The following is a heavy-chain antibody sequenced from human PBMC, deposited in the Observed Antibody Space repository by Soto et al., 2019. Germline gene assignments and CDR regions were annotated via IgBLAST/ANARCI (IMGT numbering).Heavy chain of an antibody. CDR2: IYYSGRT. V-gene: IGHV4-31*03. D-gene: IGHD6-6*01. CDR3: ARGSFSSSSSWFDP. Sequence: PSETLSLTCTVSGGSISSGGYYWSGIRQHPGKGLEWIGYIYYSGRTYYNPSLHSRVSIAVDTTENQFSLKLTSVTAADTSVYYCARGSFSSSSSWFDPWGRGTLVTVSS. CDR1: GGSISSGGYY. J-gene: IGHJ5*02.